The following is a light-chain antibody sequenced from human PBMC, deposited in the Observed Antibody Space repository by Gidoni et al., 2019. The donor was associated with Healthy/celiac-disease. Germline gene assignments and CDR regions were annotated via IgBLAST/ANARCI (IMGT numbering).Light chain of an antibody. V-gene: IGKV3-15*01. CDR2: GAS. CDR3: QQYNNWPPVT. Sequence: EIVLTQSPATLSVSPGERATLSCRASQSVSSNLAWYQQKPGQAPRLLIYGASTRATGIPARFSGSGSGTEFTLTISSLQSEDFAVYYCQQYNNWPPVTFGQGTKVEIK. J-gene: IGKJ1*01. CDR1: QSVSSN.